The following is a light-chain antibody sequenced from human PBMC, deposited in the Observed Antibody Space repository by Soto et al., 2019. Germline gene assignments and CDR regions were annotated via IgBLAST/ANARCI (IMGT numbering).Light chain of an antibody. CDR2: GVS. CDR1: QTGSNSY. Sequence: IVLTQSPGTLSLSPRERATPSCRDSQTGSNSYLAWYQQKSAQAPRLLIYGVSTRATDIPARFSGSGSGTEFTLTISSLQSEDFALYYCQQYKNWPLTFGGGTKVDIK. CDR3: QQYKNWPLT. V-gene: IGKV3-15*01. J-gene: IGKJ4*01.